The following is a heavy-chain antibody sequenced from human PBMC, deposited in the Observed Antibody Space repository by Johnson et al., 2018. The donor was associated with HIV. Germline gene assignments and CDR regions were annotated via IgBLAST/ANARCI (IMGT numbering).Heavy chain of an antibody. Sequence: VQLVESGGGLVKPGGSLRLSCAASGFIFSNAWMSWVRQAPGKGLEWVGRFKSKTNGGTTDYAAPVKGRFTISRDDSKDTLYLQMNSLKIEDTAVYYCTTGPEPYNDSSDSLDAFDIWGQGTMVTVSS. D-gene: IGHD3-22*01. V-gene: IGHV3-15*01. CDR3: TTGPEPYNDSSDSLDAFDI. J-gene: IGHJ3*02. CDR2: FKSKTNGGTT. CDR1: GFIFSNAW.